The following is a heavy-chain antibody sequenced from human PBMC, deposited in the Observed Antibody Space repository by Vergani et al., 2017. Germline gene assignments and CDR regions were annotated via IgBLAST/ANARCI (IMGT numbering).Heavy chain of an antibody. Sequence: VQLVESGGGVVQPGRSLRLSCAASGFTFSSYGRHWVRQAPGKGLEGVAVISYDGSNKYYADSVKGRFTISRDNSKNTLYLQMNSLRAEDKAVYYCANIDNHYDFWSGDPASFDIWGQGTMVTVSS. CDR1: GFTFSSYG. D-gene: IGHD3-3*01. J-gene: IGHJ3*02. CDR2: ISYDGSNK. V-gene: IGHV3-30*18. CDR3: ANIDNHYDFWSGDPASFDI.